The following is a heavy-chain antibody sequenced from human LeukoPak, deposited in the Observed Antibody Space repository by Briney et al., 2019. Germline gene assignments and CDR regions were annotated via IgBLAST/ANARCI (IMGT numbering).Heavy chain of an antibody. V-gene: IGHV3-21*01. CDR3: ARSSPHCSSTSCYNDAFDI. Sequence: PGGSLRLSCAASAFTFSSYSMNWVRQAPGKGLEWVSSISSSSSYIYYADSVKGRLTISRDNAKNSLYLQMNSLRAEDTAVYYCARSSPHCSSTSCYNDAFDIWGQGTMVTVSS. J-gene: IGHJ3*02. CDR1: AFTFSSYS. CDR2: ISSSSSYI. D-gene: IGHD2-2*02.